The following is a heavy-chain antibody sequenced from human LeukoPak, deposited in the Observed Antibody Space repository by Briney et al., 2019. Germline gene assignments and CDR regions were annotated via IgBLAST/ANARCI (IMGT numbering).Heavy chain of an antibody. CDR1: GFSFSNVW. Sequence: GGSLRLSCAGSGFSFSNVWMSWVRQAPGKGLEWVGRIKSKTDGGTIDYAAPVKGRFTIARDDSKDTLYLQMNSLKTEDTAVYYCSTFDSSGYYTNIWGQGTMVTVSS. CDR3: STFDSSGYYTNI. V-gene: IGHV3-15*01. J-gene: IGHJ3*02. CDR2: IKSKTDGGTI. D-gene: IGHD3-22*01.